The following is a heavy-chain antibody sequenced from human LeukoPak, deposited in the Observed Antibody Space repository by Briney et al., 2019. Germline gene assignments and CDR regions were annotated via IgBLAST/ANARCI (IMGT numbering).Heavy chain of an antibody. Sequence: ASVKVSCKVSGYTLTGLSMQWVRQAPGKGLEWMGGFDPEDGEAIYAQKFQGRVTMTEDTSTDTAYMELSSLRYEDTAVYYCAREGVRVVPAAKPLDYWGQGTLVTVSS. CDR1: GYTLTGLS. CDR3: AREGVRVVPAAKPLDY. V-gene: IGHV1-24*01. CDR2: FDPEDGEA. J-gene: IGHJ4*02. D-gene: IGHD2-2*01.